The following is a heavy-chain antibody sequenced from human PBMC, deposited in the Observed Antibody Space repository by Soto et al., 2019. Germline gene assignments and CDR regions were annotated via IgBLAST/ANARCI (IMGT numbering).Heavy chain of an antibody. J-gene: IGHJ3*02. D-gene: IGHD3-22*01. V-gene: IGHV1-69*13. Sequence: SVKVSCKASGYTFTSYGISWVRQSPGQGLEWMGGIIPIFGTANYAQKFQGRVTITADESTSTAYMELSSLRSEDTAVYYCARVHSYYDLGGAFDIWGQGTMVTVSS. CDR1: GYTFTSYG. CDR3: ARVHSYYDLGGAFDI. CDR2: IIPIFGTA.